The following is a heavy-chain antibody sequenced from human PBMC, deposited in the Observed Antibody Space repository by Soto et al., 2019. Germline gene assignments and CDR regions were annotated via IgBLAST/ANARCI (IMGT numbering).Heavy chain of an antibody. J-gene: IGHJ4*02. CDR3: ARDSGWAFDS. D-gene: IGHD3-10*01. CDR1: GFVFSSEP. Sequence: VQLVESGGGLVQPGGSLRLSCAASGFVFSSEPMNWVRQAPGKGLEWISNIRDSGSDVYYADSVEGRFIISRDNAKSSRYLQMNSLRAGDTAVYFCARDSGWAFDSWGQGTLVTVSS. CDR2: IRDSGSDV. V-gene: IGHV3-48*01.